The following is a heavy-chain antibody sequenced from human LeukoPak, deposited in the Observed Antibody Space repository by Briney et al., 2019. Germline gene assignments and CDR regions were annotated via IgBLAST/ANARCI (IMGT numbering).Heavy chain of an antibody. D-gene: IGHD1-26*01. CDR1: GGSISSYY. Sequence: PSETLSLTCTVSGGSISSYYWSWIRQPPGKGLEWIGYIYYSGSTNYNPSLKSRVTISVDTSKNQFSLKLSSVTAADTAVYYCARGGHSPPGSPPYYYYMDVWGKGTTVTVSS. CDR2: IYYSGST. CDR3: ARGGHSPPGSPPYYYYMDV. J-gene: IGHJ6*03. V-gene: IGHV4-59*01.